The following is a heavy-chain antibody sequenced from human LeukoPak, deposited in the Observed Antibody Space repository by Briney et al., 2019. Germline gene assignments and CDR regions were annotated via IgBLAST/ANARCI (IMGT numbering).Heavy chain of an antibody. CDR3: ARDGVGYYDSSGYYYFQH. J-gene: IGHJ1*01. CDR2: INPNSGGT. D-gene: IGHD3-22*01. V-gene: IGHV1-2*02. CDR1: GYTFTGYY. Sequence: ASVKVSCKASGYTFTGYYMHWVRQAPGQGLEWMGWINPNSGGTNYAQKFQGRVTMTRDTSISTAYMELSKLRSDDTAVYYCARDGVGYYDSSGYYYFQHWGQGTLVTVSS.